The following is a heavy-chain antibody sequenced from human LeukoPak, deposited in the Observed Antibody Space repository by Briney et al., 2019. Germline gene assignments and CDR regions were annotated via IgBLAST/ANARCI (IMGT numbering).Heavy chain of an antibody. CDR1: GGYISSFY. Sequence: SETLSLTCTVSGGYISSFYWSWSRQPPGKGLEWIGYVYYTGSTDYNPSLKSRVTLSVDTSKNQFSLKLTSVTAADTAVYYCARGRISSGWFAHFDYWGQGALLTVSS. CDR2: VYYTGST. V-gene: IGHV4-59*01. D-gene: IGHD6-19*01. J-gene: IGHJ4*02. CDR3: ARGRISSGWFAHFDY.